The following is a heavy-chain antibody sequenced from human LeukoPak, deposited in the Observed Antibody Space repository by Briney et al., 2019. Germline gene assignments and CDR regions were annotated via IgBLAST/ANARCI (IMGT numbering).Heavy chain of an antibody. Sequence: GGSLRLSCAASGFTFSSYEMNWVRQAPGKGLEWVSYISSSGSTIYYADSVKGRFTISRDNAKNSLYLHMNSLRAEDTALYYCARASHYDSSGYYFGYWGQGTLVTVSS. J-gene: IGHJ4*02. CDR1: GFTFSSYE. CDR2: ISSSGSTI. D-gene: IGHD3-22*01. V-gene: IGHV3-48*03. CDR3: ARASHYDSSGYYFGY.